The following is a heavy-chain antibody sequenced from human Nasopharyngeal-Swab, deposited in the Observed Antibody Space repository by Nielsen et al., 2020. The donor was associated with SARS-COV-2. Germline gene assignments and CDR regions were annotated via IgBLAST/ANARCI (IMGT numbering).Heavy chain of an antibody. CDR3: ARGGIAAAGDYFDY. CDR1: GGSISSSSYY. J-gene: IGHJ4*02. CDR2: IYYSGST. D-gene: IGHD6-13*01. V-gene: IGHV4-39*07. Sequence: SETLSLTCTVSGGSISSSSYYWGWIRQPPGKGLEWIGSIYYSGSTYYNPSLKSRVTISVDTSKIQFSLKLSSVTAADTAVYYCARGGIAAAGDYFDYWGQGTLVTVSS.